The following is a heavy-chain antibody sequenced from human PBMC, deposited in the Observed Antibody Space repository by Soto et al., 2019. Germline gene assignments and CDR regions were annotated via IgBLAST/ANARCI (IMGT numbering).Heavy chain of an antibody. D-gene: IGHD3-10*01. CDR3: ARDQFAGPDEGGYYYIGMDV. CDR2: ISAYNGNT. Sequence: ASVKLSCKASGYTFTSYGISRVRQPPGQGLEWMGWISAYNGNTNYAQKLQGRVTMTTDTSTSTAYMELRSLRSDDTAVYYCARDQFAGPDEGGYYYIGMDVWGQGTTVTVS. J-gene: IGHJ6*02. V-gene: IGHV1-18*01. CDR1: GYTFTSYG.